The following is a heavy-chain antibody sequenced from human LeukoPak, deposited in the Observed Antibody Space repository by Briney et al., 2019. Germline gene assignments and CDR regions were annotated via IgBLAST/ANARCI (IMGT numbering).Heavy chain of an antibody. J-gene: IGHJ4*02. D-gene: IGHD6-19*01. V-gene: IGHV4-59*08. CDR3: ARAPSSIAVAGALSFDY. CDR2: IYYSEST. CDR1: GGSISSYY. Sequence: SETLSLTCTVSGGSISSYYWSWIRQPPGKGLEWIGYIYYSESTNYNPSLKSRVTISVDTSKNQFSLKLSSVTAADTAVYYCARAPSSIAVAGALSFDYWGQGTLVTVSS.